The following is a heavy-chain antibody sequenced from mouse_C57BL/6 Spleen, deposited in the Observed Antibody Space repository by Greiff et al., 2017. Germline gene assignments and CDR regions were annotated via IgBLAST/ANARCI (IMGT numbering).Heavy chain of an antibody. D-gene: IGHD2-1*01. CDR2: IDPSDSYT. V-gene: IGHV1-69*01. J-gene: IGHJ2*01. CDR3: ARGGNYTSFDY. CDR1: GYTFTSSW. Sequence: QVQLQQPGAELVMPGASVKLSCKASGYTFTSSWMHWVKQRPGQGLEWIGEIDPSDSYTNYNQKFKGKSTLTVDKSSSTAYMQLSSLTSEDSAVYYCARGGNYTSFDYWGQGTTLTVSS.